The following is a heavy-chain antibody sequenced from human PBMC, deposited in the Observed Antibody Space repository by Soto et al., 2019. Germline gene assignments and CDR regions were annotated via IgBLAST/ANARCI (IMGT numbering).Heavy chain of an antibody. CDR2: IIPIFGTA. J-gene: IGHJ6*02. CDR1: GGTFSSYA. CDR3: ARTVRGGATNPPRYYYYGMDV. D-gene: IGHD3-10*01. V-gene: IGHV1-69*13. Sequence: SVKVSCKASGGTFSSYAISWVRQAPAQGLEWMGGIIPIFGTANYAQKFQGRVTITADESTSTAYMELSSLRSEDTAVYYCARTVRGGATNPPRYYYYGMDVWGQGTTVTVS.